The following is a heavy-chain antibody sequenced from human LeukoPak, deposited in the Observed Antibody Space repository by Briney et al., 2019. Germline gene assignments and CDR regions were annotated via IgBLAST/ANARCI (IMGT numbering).Heavy chain of an antibody. J-gene: IGHJ4*02. CDR3: ARVGEEYYGGRIFDY. V-gene: IGHV4-34*01. CDR1: GGSFSGYY. CDR2: INHSGST. Sequence: SETLSLTCAVYGGSFSGYYWSWIRQPPGKGLEWIGEINHSGSTNYNPSLKSRVTISVDTSKNQFSLKLSSVTAADTAVYYCARVGEEYYGGRIFDYWGQGTLVTVSS. D-gene: IGHD3-10*01.